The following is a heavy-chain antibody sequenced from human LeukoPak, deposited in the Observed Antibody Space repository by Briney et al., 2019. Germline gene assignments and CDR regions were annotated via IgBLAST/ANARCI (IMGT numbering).Heavy chain of an antibody. J-gene: IGHJ3*02. CDR3: TREGYYAFDI. V-gene: IGHV3-30-3*01. CDR2: ISYDGSNK. CDR1: GFTFSGYA. D-gene: IGHD3-22*01. Sequence: GGSLRLSCAASGFTFSGYAIHWVRQAPGKGLEWVAVISYDGSNKYYADYVKGRFTISRDNSENTLFLQMKSLRAEDTAVYYCTREGYYAFDIWGQGTMVTVSS.